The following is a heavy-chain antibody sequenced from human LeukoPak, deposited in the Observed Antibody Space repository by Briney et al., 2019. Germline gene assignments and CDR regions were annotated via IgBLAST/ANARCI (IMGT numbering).Heavy chain of an antibody. J-gene: IGHJ4*02. CDR3: ARVPKGRGTNFDY. Sequence: NPSQTLSLTCTVSGGSISSGGYYWSWIRQHPGKGLEWIGYIYYSGSTYYNPSLKSRVTMSVDTSKNQFSLKLSSVTAADTAVYYCARVPKGRGTNFDYWGQGTLVTVSS. CDR1: GGSISSGGYY. D-gene: IGHD3-10*01. V-gene: IGHV4-31*03. CDR2: IYYSGST.